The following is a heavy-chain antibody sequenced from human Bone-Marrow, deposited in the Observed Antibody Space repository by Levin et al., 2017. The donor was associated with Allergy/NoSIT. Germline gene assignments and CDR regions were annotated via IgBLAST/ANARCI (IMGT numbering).Heavy chain of an antibody. Sequence: SQTLSLPCTVSGDSIPNAFWSWIRQPPGKGLEWLGYISYSGYTNYNASLKSRVSMSIDTSKNQFSLKVTSVTAADTAVYYCARRQFNRRGSYFDFWGQGTLVPVSS. J-gene: IGHJ4*02. CDR2: ISYSGYT. D-gene: IGHD1-14*01. CDR1: GDSIPNAF. CDR3: ARRQFNRRGSYFDF. V-gene: IGHV4-59*08.